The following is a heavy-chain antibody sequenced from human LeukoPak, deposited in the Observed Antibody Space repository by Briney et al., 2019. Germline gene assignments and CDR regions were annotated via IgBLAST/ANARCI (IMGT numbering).Heavy chain of an antibody. D-gene: IGHD1-26*01. CDR1: GGSISSYY. Sequence: SETLSLTCTVSGGSISSYYWSWIRQPPGKGLEWIGYIYYSGSTSYNPSLKSRVTISVDTSKNQFSLKLSSVTAADTAVYYCACRSHYYYYGMDVWGQGTTVTVSS. CDR2: IYYSGST. V-gene: IGHV4-59*01. CDR3: ACRSHYYYYGMDV. J-gene: IGHJ6*02.